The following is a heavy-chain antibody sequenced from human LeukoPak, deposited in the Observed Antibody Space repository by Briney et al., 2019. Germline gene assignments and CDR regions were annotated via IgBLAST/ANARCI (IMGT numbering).Heavy chain of an antibody. CDR1: GFTFNNYA. V-gene: IGHV3-23*01. CDR3: AKERD. Sequence: GGSLRLSCAASGFTFNNYAMSWVRQAPGKGLEWVSTISSGGGGTYYADSVKGRFTISRDNSKNTLYLQMNSLRDEDTAVYHCAKERDWGQGALVTVSS. J-gene: IGHJ4*02. CDR2: ISSGGGGT.